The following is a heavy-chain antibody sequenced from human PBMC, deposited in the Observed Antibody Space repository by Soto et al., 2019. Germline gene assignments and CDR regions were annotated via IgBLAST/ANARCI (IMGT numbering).Heavy chain of an antibody. CDR3: AHRTPGCCSSWDTGVFAY. J-gene: IGHJ4*02. Sequence: QITLKESGPTRVKPTQTLTLTCTFSGFSLSTSGVGVGWIRQPPGKALEHLALIYWDDDKRYNPSLRSRLSTAKDTSKNQVFLTMTSMDPAVSATFFRAHRTPGCCSSWDTGVFAYWGQGILVTVST. CDR1: GFSLSTSGVG. CDR2: IYWDDDK. D-gene: IGHD2-8*02. V-gene: IGHV2-5*02.